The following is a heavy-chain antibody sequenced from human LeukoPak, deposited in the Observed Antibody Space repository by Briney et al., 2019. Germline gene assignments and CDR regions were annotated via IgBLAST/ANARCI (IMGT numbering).Heavy chain of an antibody. D-gene: IGHD2-15*01. V-gene: IGHV3-23*01. J-gene: IGHJ3*02. CDR2: ISGSGGST. Sequence: PGGSLRLSCAASGFTFSSYGMSWVRQAPGKGLEWVSAISGSGGSTYYADSVKGRFTISRDNAKNSLYLQMNSLRAEDTAVYYCARMTGGSDGLDMWGQGTMVTVYS. CDR3: ARMTGGSDGLDM. CDR1: GFTFSSYG.